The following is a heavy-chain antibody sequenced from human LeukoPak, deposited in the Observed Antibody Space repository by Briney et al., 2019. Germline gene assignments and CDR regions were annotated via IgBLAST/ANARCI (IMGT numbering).Heavy chain of an antibody. CDR1: GFTFSSYE. D-gene: IGHD2-2*01. CDR3: ARGTKDLVGITWYYYMDV. V-gene: IGHV3-30*02. J-gene: IGHJ6*03. Sequence: GGSLRLSCAASGFTFSSYEMNWVRQAPGKGLEWVTFIRYDGSNKYYADSVKGRFTISRDNSKNTLYLQMNSLRAEDTAVYYCARGTKDLVGITWYYYMDVWGKGTTVTVSS. CDR2: IRYDGSNK.